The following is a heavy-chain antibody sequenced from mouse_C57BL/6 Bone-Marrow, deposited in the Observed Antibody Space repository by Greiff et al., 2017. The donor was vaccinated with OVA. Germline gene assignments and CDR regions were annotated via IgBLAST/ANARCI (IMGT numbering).Heavy chain of an antibody. CDR2: ISSGSSTI. CDR3: ARDYYGSSYVGYFDV. D-gene: IGHD1-1*01. Sequence: EVMLVESGGGLVKPGGSLKLSCAASGFTFSDYGMHWVRQAPEKGLEWVAYISSGSSTIYYADTVKGRFTISSDNAKNTLFLQMTSLRSEDTAMYYCARDYYGSSYVGYFDVWGTGTTVTVSS. V-gene: IGHV5-17*01. J-gene: IGHJ1*03. CDR1: GFTFSDYG.